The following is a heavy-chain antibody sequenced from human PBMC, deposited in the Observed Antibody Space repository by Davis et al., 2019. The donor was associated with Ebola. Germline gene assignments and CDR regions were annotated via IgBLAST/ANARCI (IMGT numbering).Heavy chain of an antibody. Sequence: GGSLRLSCAASGFTFSSYSMNWVRQAPGKGLEWVANIKQDGSEKYYVDSVKGRFTISRDNAKNSLYLQMNSLRAEDTAVYYCATPQTTVVTGWFDPWGQGTLVTVSS. V-gene: IGHV3-7*01. CDR1: GFTFSSYS. D-gene: IGHD4-23*01. CDR3: ATPQTTVVTGWFDP. CDR2: IKQDGSEK. J-gene: IGHJ5*02.